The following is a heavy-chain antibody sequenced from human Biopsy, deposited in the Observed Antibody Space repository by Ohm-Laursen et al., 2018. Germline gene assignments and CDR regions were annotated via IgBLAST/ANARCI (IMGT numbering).Heavy chain of an antibody. Sequence: PSETLSLTCTVSGGSVSSNVHYWAWIRQPPGKGLECIGTVFHSGITFYNPSLKSRVTISIDTSKNQFSLNLSSVTAADTAVYYCARHPTGFWFDPWGQGTLVTVSS. CDR2: VFHSGIT. CDR3: ARHPTGFWFDP. J-gene: IGHJ5*02. CDR1: GGSVSSNVHY. V-gene: IGHV4-39*01.